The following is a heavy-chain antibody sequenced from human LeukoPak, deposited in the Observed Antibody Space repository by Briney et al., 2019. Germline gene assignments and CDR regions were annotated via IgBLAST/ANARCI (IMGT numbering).Heavy chain of an antibody. V-gene: IGHV3-23*01. D-gene: IGHD5-12*01. CDR3: AKTHYDLLDV. CDR2: MNNGPGAK. CDR1: GFIFSTSP. Sequence: GGSLRLSCAASGFIFSTSPMSWVRQPPGKGLEWVSAMNNGPGAKFYSDSVGGRFTISRDDSKSTLYLQVNSMRAEDPGTYYCAKTHYDLLDVWGQGTTVTVSS. J-gene: IGHJ6*02.